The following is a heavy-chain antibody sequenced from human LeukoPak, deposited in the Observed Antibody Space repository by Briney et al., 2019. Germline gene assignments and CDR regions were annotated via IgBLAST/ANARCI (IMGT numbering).Heavy chain of an antibody. CDR2: ISYDGSNK. CDR1: GFTFSSYA. D-gene: IGHD4-11*01. CDR3: ARDSSTVTSYYFDY. J-gene: IGHJ4*02. Sequence: GRSLGLSCAASGFTFSSYAMHWVRQAPGKGLEWVAVISYDGSNKYYADSVKGRFTISRDNSKNTLYLQMNSLRAEDTAVYYCARDSSTVTSYYFDYWGQGTLVTVSS. V-gene: IGHV3-30*04.